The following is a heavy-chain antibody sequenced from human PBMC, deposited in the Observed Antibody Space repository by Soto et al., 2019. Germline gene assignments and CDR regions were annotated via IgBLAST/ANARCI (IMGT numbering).Heavy chain of an antibody. V-gene: IGHV1-69*12. CDR2: ILPMLGTA. J-gene: IGHJ6*02. CDR3: ARGCYNPRGYYYGMDV. D-gene: IGHD3-10*01. Sequence: QVHLVQSGAEVKKPGSSVRVSCKASGDTVSSYGIIWVRQAPGQGLECMGGILPMLGTANYAQKFKGRVTINADESTTTTYMELSCLRPEDTAIFYCARGCYNPRGYYYGMDVWGQGTPVTVSS. CDR1: GDTVSSYG.